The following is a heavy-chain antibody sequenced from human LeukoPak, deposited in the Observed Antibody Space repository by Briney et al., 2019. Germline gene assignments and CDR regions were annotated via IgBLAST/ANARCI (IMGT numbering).Heavy chain of an antibody. CDR3: ARGYCSSTSCQYYFDY. CDR1: GYTFTSYA. CDR2: INAGNGNT. J-gene: IGHJ4*02. D-gene: IGHD2-2*01. Sequence: AASVKVSCKASGYTFTSYAIHWVRQAPGQRLEWLGWINAGNGNTEYSQKFQGRVTITSDTSATTAYMELTSLRSEDTAVYFCARGYCSSTSCQYYFDYWGQGTLVTVSS. V-gene: IGHV1-3*01.